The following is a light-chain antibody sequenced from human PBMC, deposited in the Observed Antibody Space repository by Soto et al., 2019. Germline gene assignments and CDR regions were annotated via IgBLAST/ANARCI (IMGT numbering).Light chain of an antibody. Sequence: EIVLTQSPATLPLSPGERATLSCRASQSVSSNLAWYQQKPGQAPRLLIYGASTRATGIPARFGGSGSGTEFTLTISSLQSEDFAVYYCQQYNNWPIPFGQGTRLEIK. CDR2: GAS. J-gene: IGKJ5*01. V-gene: IGKV3-15*01. CDR1: QSVSSN. CDR3: QQYNNWPIP.